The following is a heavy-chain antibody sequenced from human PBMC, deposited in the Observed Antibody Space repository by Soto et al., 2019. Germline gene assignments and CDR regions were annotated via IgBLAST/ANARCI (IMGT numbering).Heavy chain of an antibody. CDR2: IYSSGST. J-gene: IGHJ4*02. D-gene: IGHD5-12*01. CDR1: GGSVTNYY. CDR3: AREGGIVAKIPFDY. V-gene: IGHV4-4*07. Sequence: SETLSLTCSVSGGSVTNYYWSWIRQPAGKGLEWIGRIYSSGSTNYNPSLKSRVSMSVDTSNNQFSLKLKSVTAADTAVYYCAREGGIVAKIPFDYWGQGTLVTVSS.